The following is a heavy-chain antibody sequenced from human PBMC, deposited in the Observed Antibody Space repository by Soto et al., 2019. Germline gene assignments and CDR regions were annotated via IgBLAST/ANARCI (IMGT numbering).Heavy chain of an antibody. J-gene: IGHJ5*02. D-gene: IGHD6-13*01. Sequence: GGSLRLSCAASGFTFSSYAMHWVRQAPGKGLEWVAVISYDGSNKYYADSVKGRFTMSSDNSKNTLYLQMNSLRAEDTAVYYCARAQGGRASSSNWFDPWGQGTLVTVSS. CDR3: ARAQGGRASSSNWFDP. V-gene: IGHV3-30-3*01. CDR2: ISYDGSNK. CDR1: GFTFSSYA.